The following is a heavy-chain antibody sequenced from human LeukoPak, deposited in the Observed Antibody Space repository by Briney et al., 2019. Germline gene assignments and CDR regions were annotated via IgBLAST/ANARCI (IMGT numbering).Heavy chain of an antibody. CDR2: VDPSDSYT. D-gene: IGHD4-17*01. Sequence: GESLKISCKGSGYGFTSYWISWVRQMPGKGLEWMGRVDPSDSYTNYSPSFQGHVTISADKSISTAYLQWSSLKASDTAMYYCARQDDYGDYYFDYWGQGTLVTVSS. J-gene: IGHJ4*02. CDR1: GYGFTSYW. V-gene: IGHV5-10-1*01. CDR3: ARQDDYGDYYFDY.